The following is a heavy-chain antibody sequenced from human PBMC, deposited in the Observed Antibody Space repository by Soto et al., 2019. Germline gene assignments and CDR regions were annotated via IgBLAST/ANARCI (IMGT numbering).Heavy chain of an antibody. J-gene: IGHJ4*02. CDR2: IYDSGST. D-gene: IGHD6-6*01. CDR1: GGSISSYY. V-gene: IGHV4-59*01. Sequence: PSQTLSLTCTVSGGSISSYYWSWIRQPPGKGLEWIGYIYDSGSTNYSPSLKSRVTISVDTSKNPFSLKLTSVTAADTAVYYCAAPPRYWGQGTLVTVSS. CDR3: AAPPRY.